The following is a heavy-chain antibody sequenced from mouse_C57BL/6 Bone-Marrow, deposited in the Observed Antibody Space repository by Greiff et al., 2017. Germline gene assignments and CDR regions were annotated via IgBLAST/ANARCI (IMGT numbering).Heavy chain of an antibody. Sequence: LVESGAELVKPGASVKLSCKASGYTFTEYTIHWVKQRSGQGLEWIGWFYPGSGSIKYNEKFKDKGTLTADKSSSTVFMELSRLTSEDSAVYFCARHGIYYDIRRGFYYAMDYWGQGTSVTVSS. CDR2: FYPGSGSI. V-gene: IGHV1-62-2*01. CDR1: GYTFTEYT. D-gene: IGHD2-4*01. CDR3: ARHGIYYDIRRGFYYAMDY. J-gene: IGHJ4*01.